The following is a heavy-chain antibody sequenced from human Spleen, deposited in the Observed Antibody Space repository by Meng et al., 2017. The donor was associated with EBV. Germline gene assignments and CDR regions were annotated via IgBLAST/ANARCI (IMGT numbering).Heavy chain of an antibody. CDR1: GGSVSSGTYY. CDR3: ARSPDYFDSSGYYRFDY. Sequence: QVQLQESGPGPVKPSGTLSLTCTVSGGSVSSGTYYWSWIRQPPGKGLEWIGYIYYSGSTNYNPSLKSRVTISVDTSKNQFSLRLSSVTAADTAVYYCARSPDYFDSSGYYRFDYWGQGTLVTVSS. D-gene: IGHD3-22*01. CDR2: IYYSGST. J-gene: IGHJ4*02. V-gene: IGHV4-61*01.